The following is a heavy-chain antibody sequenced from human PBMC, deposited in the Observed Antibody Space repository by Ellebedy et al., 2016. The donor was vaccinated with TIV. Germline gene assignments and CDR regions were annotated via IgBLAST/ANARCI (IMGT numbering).Heavy chain of an antibody. D-gene: IGHD6-6*01. CDR2: ISPSGDAT. Sequence: GESLKISXAASGLTFSNYVMGWVHQAPGRGLEWVSVISPSGDATTDAGSVKGRFTISRDNSKNTLYLQMNSLRAEDTAVYYCAKTFTAARVSAFDIWGHGTMVTVSS. CDR1: GLTFSNYV. CDR3: AKTFTAARVSAFDI. V-gene: IGHV3-23*01. J-gene: IGHJ3*02.